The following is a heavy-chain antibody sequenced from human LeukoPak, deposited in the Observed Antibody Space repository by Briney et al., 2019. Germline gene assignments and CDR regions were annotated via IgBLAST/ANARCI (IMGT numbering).Heavy chain of an antibody. J-gene: IGHJ4*02. CDR3: ARVVESIAAAGTNFDY. D-gene: IGHD6-13*01. CDR1: GGSISSYY. V-gene: IGHV4-59*01. CDR2: IYYSGST. Sequence: SETLSLTCTVSGGSISSYYWSWIRQPPGKGQEWIGYIYYSGSTNYNPSLKSRVAISVDTSKNQFSLKLSSVTAADTAVYYCARVVESIAAAGTNFDYWGQGTLVTVSS.